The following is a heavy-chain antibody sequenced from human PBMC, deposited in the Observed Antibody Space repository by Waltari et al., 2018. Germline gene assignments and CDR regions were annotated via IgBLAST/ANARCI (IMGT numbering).Heavy chain of an antibody. D-gene: IGHD3-16*01. J-gene: IGHJ4*02. CDR2: IYYSGSS. Sequence: QPESGPSLVKPSETLSLTCTVSYWSISSRSYYWGWIRLAPGKGLEWIGHIYYSGSSYHNPSLKSRITMSVDSSKNQFSLTLSSVTAADTAVYYCARVLIRTSGLNFDSWGQGSLVTVSS. CDR1: YWSISSRSYY. V-gene: IGHV4-39*07. CDR3: ARVLIRTSGLNFDS.